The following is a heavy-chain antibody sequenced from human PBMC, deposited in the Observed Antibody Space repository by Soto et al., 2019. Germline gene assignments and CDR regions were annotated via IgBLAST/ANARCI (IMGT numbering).Heavy chain of an antibody. CDR2: IKSKTYAT. CDR3: SRDDSDWFFN. V-gene: IGHV3-73*01. J-gene: IGHJ4*02. Sequence: PGGSLRLSCAASGFTFSNAWMTWVRQAPGKGLEWVGRIKSKTYATTYAASVKGRFTISRDDSKKTAYLQMNSLESEDTAVYYCSRDDSDWFFNWGRGTLVTVSS. CDR1: GFTFSNAW. D-gene: IGHD3-9*01.